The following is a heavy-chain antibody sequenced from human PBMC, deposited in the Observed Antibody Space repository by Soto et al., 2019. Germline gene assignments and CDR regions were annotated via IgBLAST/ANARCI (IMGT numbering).Heavy chain of an antibody. CDR1: GYSFTSFD. CDR3: ARGDWFGIWLDP. D-gene: IGHD3-9*01. V-gene: IGHV1-8*02. Sequence: QVQLVQSGSEVKKPGASVKVSCKSFGYSFTSFDVHWVRQASGQGLEWMGWMNPNSGNTDYAQRFQGRVTMTRNTSINTAYMELNSLTSDDTAVYYCARGDWFGIWLDPWGQGTLVTVSS. CDR2: MNPNSGNT. J-gene: IGHJ5*02.